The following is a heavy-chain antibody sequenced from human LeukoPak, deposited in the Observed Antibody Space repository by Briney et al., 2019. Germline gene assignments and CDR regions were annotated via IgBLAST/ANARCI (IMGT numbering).Heavy chain of an antibody. Sequence: SQTLSLTCAISGASVSSNTDAWNWIRQSPSRGLEWLGRTYYRSKWYSDYAESVRSRITINPDTFKNQVSLQLNFVTPEDTAVYYCARWLINWGQGTQVTVSS. CDR3: ARWLIN. V-gene: IGHV6-1*01. CDR2: TYYRSKWYS. CDR1: GASVSSNTDA. J-gene: IGHJ4*02. D-gene: IGHD5-12*01.